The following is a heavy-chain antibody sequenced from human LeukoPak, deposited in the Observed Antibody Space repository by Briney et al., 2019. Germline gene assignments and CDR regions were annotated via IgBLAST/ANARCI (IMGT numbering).Heavy chain of an antibody. CDR1: GGSISSSSYY. Sequence: SETLSLTCTVSGGSISSSSYYWGWIRQPPGKGLEWIGSIYYSGSTYYNPSLKSRVTISVDTSKNQFSLKLSSVTAADTAVYYCARVLLWFGELLHFDYWGQGTLVTVSS. CDR2: IYYSGST. J-gene: IGHJ4*02. CDR3: ARVLLWFGELLHFDY. D-gene: IGHD3-10*01. V-gene: IGHV4-39*01.